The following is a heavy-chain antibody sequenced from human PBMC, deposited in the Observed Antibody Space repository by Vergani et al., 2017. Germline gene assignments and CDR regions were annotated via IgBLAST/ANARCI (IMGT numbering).Heavy chain of an antibody. CDR3: ASLVPYGIDY. D-gene: IGHD4-17*01. CDR2: IYYSGST. Sequence: QLQLQESGPGLVKPSETLSLTCTVSGGSISSSSYYWGWIRQPPGKGLEWIGGIYYSGSTYYNPSLKRRVTISVDTSKNQVSLKLRSVTAADTAVYYCASLVPYGIDYWGQGTLVTVSS. V-gene: IGHV4-39*01. J-gene: IGHJ4*02. CDR1: GGSISSSSYY.